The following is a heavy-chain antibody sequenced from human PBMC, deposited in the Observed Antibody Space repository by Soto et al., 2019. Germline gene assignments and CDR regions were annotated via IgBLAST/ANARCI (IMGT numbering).Heavy chain of an antibody. Sequence: EVQLVESGGGVVRPGGSLRLSCAASGFTFDDYGMSWVRQAPGKGLEWVSGINWNGGSTGYADSVKGRFTISRDNAKNSLYLQMNSLRAEDTALYHCARTLGYCSGGSSLCGYDWEGYFDYWGQGTLVTVSS. CDR1: GFTFDDYG. D-gene: IGHD2-15*01. V-gene: IGHV3-20*01. CDR3: ARTLGYCSGGSSLCGYDWEGYFDY. CDR2: INWNGGST. J-gene: IGHJ4*02.